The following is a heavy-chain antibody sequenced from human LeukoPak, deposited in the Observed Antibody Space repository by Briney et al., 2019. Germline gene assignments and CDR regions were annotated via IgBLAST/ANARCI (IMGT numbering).Heavy chain of an antibody. CDR1: GFTFSSYG. CDR2: ISYDESNK. J-gene: IGHJ4*02. CDR3: AKEGTVRDFDY. V-gene: IGHV3-30*18. Sequence: GRSVRLSCAVSGFTFSSYGMHWVRQAPGKGLEWVAIISYDESNKYYADSVKGRFTISRDNSKNTLYLQMNSLRAEDTAVYYCAKEGTVRDFDYWGQGSLVTVSS. D-gene: IGHD1-1*01.